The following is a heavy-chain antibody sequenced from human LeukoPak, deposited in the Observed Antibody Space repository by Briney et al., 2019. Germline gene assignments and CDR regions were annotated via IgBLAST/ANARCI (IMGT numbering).Heavy chain of an antibody. V-gene: IGHV1-3*01. CDR2: INAGNGNT. D-gene: IGHD6-19*01. J-gene: IGHJ4*02. Sequence: GASVKVSCKASGYTFTSYAMHWVRQAPGQRLEWMGWINAGNGNTKYSQKFQGRVTITTDTSTSTAYMELRSLRSDDTAVYYCARTDQIGQWLSDFDYWGQGTLVTVSS. CDR3: ARTDQIGQWLSDFDY. CDR1: GYTFTSYA.